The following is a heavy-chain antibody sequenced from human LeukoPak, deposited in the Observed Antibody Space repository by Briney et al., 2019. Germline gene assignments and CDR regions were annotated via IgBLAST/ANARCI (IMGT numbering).Heavy chain of an antibody. V-gene: IGHV4-39*01. D-gene: IGHD1/OR15-1a*01. CDR1: GVSISGYY. CDR2: IFYREGFSYGGTT. Sequence: PSETLSLTCTVSGVSISGYYWVWIRQSPKRSLEYIGSIFYREGFSYGGTTFYNPSLQSRATISVDTSKNSFSLTLKSVTAADTAVYFCARQISANKDYWGQGTLVTVSS. J-gene: IGHJ4*02. CDR3: ARQISANKDY.